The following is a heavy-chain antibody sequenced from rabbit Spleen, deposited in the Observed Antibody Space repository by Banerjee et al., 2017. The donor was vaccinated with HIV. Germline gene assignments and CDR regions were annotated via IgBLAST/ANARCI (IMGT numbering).Heavy chain of an antibody. J-gene: IGHJ4*01. V-gene: IGHV1S40*01. CDR2: IGTGFGDT. CDR3: ARETWGATGNYGL. CDR1: GFSFSSGYD. Sequence: QQVVESGGGLVKPGASLTLTCTASGFSFSSGYDMCWVRQAPGKGLEWIACIGTGFGDTSYASWAKGRFTISKTSSTTVTLQVTSLTAADTATYFCARETWGATGNYGLWGPGTLVTVS. D-gene: IGHD7-1*01.